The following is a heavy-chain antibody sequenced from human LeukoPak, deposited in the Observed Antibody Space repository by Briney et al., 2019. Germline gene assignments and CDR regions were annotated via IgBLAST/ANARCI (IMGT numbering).Heavy chain of an antibody. CDR3: AKDLYTVLVDPYDY. CDR1: GFTVSSNY. Sequence: PGGSLRLSCAASGFTVSSNYMSWVRQAPGKGLEWVSVIYSGGSTYYADSVKGRFTISRDNSKNTLYLQMNSLRAEDTAVYFCAKDLYTVLVDPYDYWGQGTLVTVSS. J-gene: IGHJ4*02. D-gene: IGHD5-18*01. V-gene: IGHV3-66*01. CDR2: IYSGGST.